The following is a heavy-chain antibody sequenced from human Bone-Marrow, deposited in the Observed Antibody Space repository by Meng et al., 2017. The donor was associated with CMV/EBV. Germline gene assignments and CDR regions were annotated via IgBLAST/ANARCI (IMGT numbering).Heavy chain of an antibody. CDR3: ARIGGNYDFWSGYWTSSGTYGMDV. CDR1: GYTFTGYY. J-gene: IGHJ6*02. V-gene: IGHV1-2*02. Sequence: ASVKVSCKASGYTFTGYYMHWVRQAPGQGLEWMGWINPNSGGTNYAQKFQGRVTMTRDTSISTAYMELSRLRSDDTAVYYCARIGGNYDFWSGYWTSSGTYGMDVWGQGTTVTVYS. CDR2: INPNSGGT. D-gene: IGHD3-3*01.